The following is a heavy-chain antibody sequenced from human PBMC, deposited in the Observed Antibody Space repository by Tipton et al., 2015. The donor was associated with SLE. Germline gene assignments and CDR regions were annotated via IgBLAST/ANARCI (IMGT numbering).Heavy chain of an antibody. V-gene: IGHV3-74*01. CDR1: GFIFDSYW. CDR3: AREGSSSSPGLVDP. Sequence: SLRLSCAASGFIFDSYWMHWVRQAPGKGLVWVSRINSDGSITDYADTVKGRFTVSRDNAKNTLYLQMNSLRAEDTAVYYCAREGSSSSPGLVDPWGQGTLVTVSS. J-gene: IGHJ5*02. D-gene: IGHD6-13*01. CDR2: INSDGSIT.